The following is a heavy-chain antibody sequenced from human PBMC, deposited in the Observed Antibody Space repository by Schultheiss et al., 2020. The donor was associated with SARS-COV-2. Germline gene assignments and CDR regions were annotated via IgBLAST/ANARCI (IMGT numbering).Heavy chain of an antibody. Sequence: SETLSLTCTVSGGSISSYYWSWIRQPPGKGLEWIGSIYYSGSTYYNPSLKSRVTISVDTSKNQFSLKLSSVTAADTAVYYCARPAWGGRGYRPGYFDYWGQGTLVTVSS. V-gene: IGHV4-39*01. CDR2: IYYSGST. CDR3: ARPAWGGRGYRPGYFDY. D-gene: IGHD6-25*01. J-gene: IGHJ4*02. CDR1: GGSISSYY.